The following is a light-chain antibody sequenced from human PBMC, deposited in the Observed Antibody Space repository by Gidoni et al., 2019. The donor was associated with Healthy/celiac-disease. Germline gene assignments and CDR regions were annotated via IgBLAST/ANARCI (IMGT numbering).Light chain of an antibody. V-gene: IGKV1-5*03. CDR1: PSISSW. Sequence: DIQVTQSPSTLSASVGDRVTITCRASPSISSWLAWYQQKPGKAPKLLIYKSSSLESGVPSRFSGSGSVTEFTLTISRLQPDDFATYYCQQYNSYPWTFGQGTKVEIK. CDR3: QQYNSYPWT. J-gene: IGKJ1*01. CDR2: KSS.